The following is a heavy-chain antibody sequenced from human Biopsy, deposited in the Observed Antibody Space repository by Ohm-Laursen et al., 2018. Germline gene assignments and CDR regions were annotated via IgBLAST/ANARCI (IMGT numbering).Heavy chain of an antibody. J-gene: IGHJ5*02. CDR3: ARERDP. Sequence: GTLSLTCCVSGGSIISYYWTWIRQPPGKGLEWIGHVYNGGITNYSPSLKSRVTISKDTSKNQFSLQVNSVTAADTAVYYCARERDPWGQGTLVTVSS. V-gene: IGHV4-59*01. CDR2: VYNGGIT. CDR1: GGSIISYY.